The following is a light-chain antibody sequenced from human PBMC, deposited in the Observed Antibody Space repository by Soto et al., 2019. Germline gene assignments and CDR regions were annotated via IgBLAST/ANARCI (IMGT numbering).Light chain of an antibody. J-gene: IGLJ1*01. CDR2: GNI. V-gene: IGLV1-40*01. Sequence: QSVLTQPPSVSGAPGQRVTISCTGSSSNIGAGYDVHWYQQLPGTAPKLLIYGNINRPSGVPDRFSGSKSGTSASLAITGLQAEDEADYYCQSYDSNYVFGTGTKLTVL. CDR1: SSNIGAGYD. CDR3: QSYDSNYV.